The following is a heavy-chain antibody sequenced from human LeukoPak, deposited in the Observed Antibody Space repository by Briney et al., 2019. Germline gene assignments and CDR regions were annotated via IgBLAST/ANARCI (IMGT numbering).Heavy chain of an antibody. CDR3: AKNYGGRNTWSDVFAV. V-gene: IGHV3-23*01. CDR2: INDGSGRT. CDR1: GFTFSSFA. D-gene: IGHD3-10*01. Sequence: PGGSLRLSCVASGFTFSSFAMSWVRQAPGKGLAWVSTINDGSGRTFYADSVKGRFTISRDNSKSTLYLQMDSLRAEDMAVYYCAKNYGGRNTWSDVFAVWGQGTMVNVSA. J-gene: IGHJ3*01.